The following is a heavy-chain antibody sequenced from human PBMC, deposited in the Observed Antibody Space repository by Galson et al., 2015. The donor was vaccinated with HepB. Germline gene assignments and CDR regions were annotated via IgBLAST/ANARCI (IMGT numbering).Heavy chain of an antibody. V-gene: IGHV3-30*18. CDR3: AKDESDYGGLNGAYDI. CDR2: ISYDGSHK. CDR1: GFTFSSYG. J-gene: IGHJ3*02. Sequence: SLRLSCAASGFTFSSYGMHWVRQAPGKGLEWVAVISYDGSHKHYADSVKGRFTISRNNSKNTLYLQMNSLKPEDTAVYYCAKDESDYGGLNGAYDIWGQGTMVTVSS. D-gene: IGHD4-23*01.